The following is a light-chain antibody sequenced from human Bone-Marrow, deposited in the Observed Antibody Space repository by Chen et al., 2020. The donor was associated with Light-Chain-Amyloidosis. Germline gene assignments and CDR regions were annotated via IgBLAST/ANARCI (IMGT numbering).Light chain of an antibody. J-gene: IGLJ1*01. CDR3: QSYDNSLSGFYV. CDR1: SSNIGAGYN. CDR2: DET. V-gene: IGLV1-40*01. Sequence: QSFLTQPPSVSGAPGQRSTIPCTGTSSNIGAGYNVHWYHHLPGGAPKLLIHDETNRPSGVPDRFSASKSGTSASLAITGLQAEDEADYYCQSYDNSLSGFYVFGTGTQVSVL.